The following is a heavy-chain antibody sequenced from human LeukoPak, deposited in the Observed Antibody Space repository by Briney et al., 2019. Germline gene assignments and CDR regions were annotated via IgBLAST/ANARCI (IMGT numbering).Heavy chain of an antibody. Sequence: GGSLRLSCAASGFPFSGYGMHWVRQAPGKGLEWVAVAYGDGSSQYYADSVKGRFSISKDISKNTLSLQMNSLRAEDTAVYSCATGGNFYYSHWGQGTLVTVSS. CDR1: GFPFSGYG. CDR3: ATGGNFYYSH. J-gene: IGHJ1*01. D-gene: IGHD4-11*01. V-gene: IGHV3-33*01. CDR2: AYGDGSSQ.